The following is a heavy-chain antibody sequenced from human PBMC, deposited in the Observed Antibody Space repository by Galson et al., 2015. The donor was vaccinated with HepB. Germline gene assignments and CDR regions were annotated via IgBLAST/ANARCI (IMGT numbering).Heavy chain of an antibody. CDR2: IGGSGTT. Sequence: SLRLSCAASGFTFSSYAMSWVRQPPGRGLEWVSVIGGSGTTFYADSVKGRFTISRDSSKNTLYLQMNSLTADDTAVYDCGKALRPTAIRYYGMDVWGQGTTVTVSS. J-gene: IGHJ6*02. CDR3: GKALRPTAIRYYGMDV. V-gene: IGHV3-23*01. CDR1: GFTFSSYA. D-gene: IGHD3-10*01.